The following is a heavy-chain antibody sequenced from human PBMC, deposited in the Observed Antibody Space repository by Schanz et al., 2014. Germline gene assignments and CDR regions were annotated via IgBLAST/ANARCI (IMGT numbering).Heavy chain of an antibody. Sequence: QVQLEESGGGLVTPGGSLRLSCAASGFTVSSNYMSWVRQAPGKGLEWVAFIQHDGSRTYYTASLKGRVTISRDNSQNMVYVEMNSLRVEDTAVYYCARGKAYTAGTPMNWFDPWGQGTLVTVSS. J-gene: IGHJ5*02. CDR1: GFTVSSNY. CDR3: ARGKAYTAGTPMNWFDP. CDR2: IQHDGSRT. D-gene: IGHD2-21*01. V-gene: IGHV3-30*02.